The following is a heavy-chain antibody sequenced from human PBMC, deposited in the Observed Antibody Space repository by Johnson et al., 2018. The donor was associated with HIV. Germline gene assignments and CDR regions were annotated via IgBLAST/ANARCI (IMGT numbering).Heavy chain of an antibody. CDR2: ISSSGSTI. J-gene: IGHJ3*02. CDR1: GFTFSDYY. Sequence: QVLLVESGGGVVQPGRSLRLSCAASGFTFSDYYMSWIRQAPGKGLEWLSYISSSGSTIYYVDSVKGRFTISRDNAKNSLYLQMNSLRAEDTAVYYCAKEARRPAFDIWGQGTMVTVSS. D-gene: IGHD6-6*01. CDR3: AKEARRPAFDI. V-gene: IGHV3-11*01.